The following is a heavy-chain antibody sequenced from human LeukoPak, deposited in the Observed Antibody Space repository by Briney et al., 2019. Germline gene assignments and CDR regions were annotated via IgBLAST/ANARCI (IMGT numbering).Heavy chain of an antibody. J-gene: IGHJ5*02. Sequence: PSETLSLTCTVSVGSIGSYYWSWIRQPPGKGLEWIGYIYSSWSTNYNPSLKSRVNISLDTSKNQSSLKLCFVTAADTAVYYCARGVAAPGTGGLSWFDPWGQGTLVTVSS. D-gene: IGHD6-13*01. CDR1: VGSIGSYY. V-gene: IGHV4-59*01. CDR2: IYSSWST. CDR3: ARGVAAPGTGGLSWFDP.